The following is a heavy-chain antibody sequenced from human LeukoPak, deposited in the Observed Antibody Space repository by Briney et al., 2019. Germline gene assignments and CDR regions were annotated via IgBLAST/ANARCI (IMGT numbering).Heavy chain of an antibody. CDR2: INPNSGGT. D-gene: IGHD6-19*01. J-gene: IGHJ4*02. Sequence: ASVKVSCKASGYTFTGYYMHWVRQAPGQGLEWIGRINPNSGGTNYAQRFQGRVTMTRDTSISTAYMELSRLRSDDTAMYYCARGEIVKGGGGWGTLIDYWGQGTLVTVSS. CDR1: GYTFTGYY. V-gene: IGHV1-2*06. CDR3: ARGEIVKGGGGWGTLIDY.